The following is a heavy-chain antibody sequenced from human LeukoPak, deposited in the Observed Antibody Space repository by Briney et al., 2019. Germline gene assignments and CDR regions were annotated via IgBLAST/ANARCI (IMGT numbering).Heavy chain of an antibody. CDR1: GGSISSGDYY. Sequence: PSETLSLTCTVSGGSISSGDYYWSWIRQPPGKGLEWIGYIYYSGSTYYNPSLKSRVTISVDTSKNQFSLKLSSVTAADTAVYYCAAETVPAAIDYWGQGTLVTVSS. CDR3: AAETVPAAIDY. V-gene: IGHV4-30-4*02. J-gene: IGHJ4*02. D-gene: IGHD2-2*01. CDR2: IYYSGST.